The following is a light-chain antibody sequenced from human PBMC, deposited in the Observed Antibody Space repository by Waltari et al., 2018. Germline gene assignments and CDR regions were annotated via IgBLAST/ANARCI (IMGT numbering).Light chain of an antibody. CDR1: SSDVGGYNY. CDR3: SSYAGSNNFDVV. J-gene: IGLJ2*01. CDR2: AVS. Sequence: QSALTQPPSASGSPGQSVTISCTGTSSDVGGYNYVSWYQQHPGKAPKLMIYAVSKRRSGVPDRFSGSKSGNTASLTVSGRQAEDEADYYCSSYAGSNNFDVVFGGGTKLTVL. V-gene: IGLV2-8*01.